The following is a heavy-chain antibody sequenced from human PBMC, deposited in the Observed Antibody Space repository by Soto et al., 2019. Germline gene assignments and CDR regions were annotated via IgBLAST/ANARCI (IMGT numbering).Heavy chain of an antibody. CDR3: ARVRQRVGYFYYYMDV. D-gene: IGHD6-6*01. CDR1: GYTFTNYG. V-gene: IGHV1-18*01. J-gene: IGHJ6*03. Sequence: QVQLLQSGAEVKKTGASVKVSCKASGYTFTNYGITWVRQAPGQGLEWMGWISAYNGDTHYTQRLQGRVTMTTDTFTRTAYMELRGMRSDDTAVYYCARVRQRVGYFYYYMDVWGKGTTVTVSS. CDR2: ISAYNGDT.